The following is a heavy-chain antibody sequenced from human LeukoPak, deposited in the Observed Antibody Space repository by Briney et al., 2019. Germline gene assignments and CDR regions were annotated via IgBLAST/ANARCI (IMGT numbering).Heavy chain of an antibody. CDR1: GGSINNYY. CDR3: ARGRYCSADICSGGDAFDI. Sequence: PSETLSLTCTVSGGSINNYYWSWIRQPAGQGLAWIGRIYTRGSTNYNPSLKSRVTMSVDTSKNQFSLKLSSVTAADTAVYYCARGRYCSADICSGGDAFDIWGQGTMVSVSS. J-gene: IGHJ3*02. D-gene: IGHD2-15*01. CDR2: IYTRGST. V-gene: IGHV4-4*07.